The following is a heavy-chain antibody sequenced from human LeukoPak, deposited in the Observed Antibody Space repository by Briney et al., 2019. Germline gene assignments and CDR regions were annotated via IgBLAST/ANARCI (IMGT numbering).Heavy chain of an antibody. J-gene: IGHJ4*02. D-gene: IGHD6-19*01. CDR1: GDSVSSKNGV. Sequence: SQTLSLTCVVSGDSVSSKNGVWNWIRQSPSRGLEWLGRTYYRSKWYNYAESMEGRMTISQDTSKNQYSLHLNSMTPDDTAVYYCARDFGTTGWHTFDYWGQGTLVTVSS. CDR2: TYYRSKWY. CDR3: ARDFGTTGWHTFDY. V-gene: IGHV6-1*01.